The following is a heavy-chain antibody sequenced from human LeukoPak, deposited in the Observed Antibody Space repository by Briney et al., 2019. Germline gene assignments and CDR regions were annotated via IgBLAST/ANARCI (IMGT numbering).Heavy chain of an antibody. J-gene: IGHJ4*02. CDR2: IKSKTDGGTT. CDR3: AKDAPPWYSSGWSHPFDY. V-gene: IGHV3-15*01. CDR1: GFTVSSAW. D-gene: IGHD6-19*01. Sequence: PGGSLRLSCAASGFTVSSAWMRWVRQAPGKGLEWVGHIKSKTDGGTTDYAAHVKGRFTNSRDDSKNTLYLQMNSLKTEDTAVYYCAKDAPPWYSSGWSHPFDYWGQGTLVTVSS.